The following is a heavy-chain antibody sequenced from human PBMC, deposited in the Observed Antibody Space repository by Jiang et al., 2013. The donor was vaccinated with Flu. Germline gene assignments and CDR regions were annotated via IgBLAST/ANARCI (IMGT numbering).Heavy chain of an antibody. CDR3: ATPIQLWSPINY. D-gene: IGHD5-18*01. Sequence: GSGLVKPSETLSLTCTASGGSISNNNYYWGWIRQPPGKDLEWVGSISYSGNTYYNPSLKSRVTISVDTSKNQFSLKLSSVTAADTAVYYCATPIQLWSPINYWGQGTLVTVSS. CDR1: GGSISNNNYY. J-gene: IGHJ4*02. V-gene: IGHV4-39*01. CDR2: ISYSGNT.